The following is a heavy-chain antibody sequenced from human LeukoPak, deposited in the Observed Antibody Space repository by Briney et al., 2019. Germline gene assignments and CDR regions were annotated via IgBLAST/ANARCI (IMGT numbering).Heavy chain of an antibody. Sequence: GGSLRLSCEASGFTFNIYSMNWVRQVPGEGLEWVSSISSQSVYIYYADSVKGRFASSRDNAKKSLYLQMNSLTAEDTAVYFCSRDLDCTVTTCFDGDDGFDIWGRGTMVTVSS. CDR1: GFTFNIYS. CDR3: SRDLDCTVTTCFDGDDGFDI. V-gene: IGHV3-21*01. CDR2: ISSQSVYI. D-gene: IGHD2-8*02. J-gene: IGHJ3*02.